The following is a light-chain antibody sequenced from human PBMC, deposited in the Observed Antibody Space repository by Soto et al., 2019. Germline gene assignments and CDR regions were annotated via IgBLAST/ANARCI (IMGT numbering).Light chain of an antibody. CDR3: QQSYSTPHT. CDR1: QSISSY. V-gene: IGKV1-39*01. CDR2: AAS. J-gene: IGKJ4*02. Sequence: DIQMTQSPSSLSASVGDRVTITCRASQSISSYLNWYQQKPGEAPKLLIYAASSLQSGVPSRFSGSGSGTDFTLTISSLQPEDWATYYCQQSYSTPHTFXGGTKGDIK.